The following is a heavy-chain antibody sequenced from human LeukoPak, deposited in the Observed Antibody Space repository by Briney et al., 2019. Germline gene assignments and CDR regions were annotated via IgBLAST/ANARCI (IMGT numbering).Heavy chain of an antibody. CDR1: GYSFTDYY. CDR3: ARVSYGNNATPFDY. CDR2: INPNSSYT. V-gene: IGHV1-2*06. J-gene: IGHJ4*02. D-gene: IGHD4-11*01. Sequence: ASVKVSCKASGYSFTDYYIHWVRQAPGQGLEWMGRINPNSSYTDYPQKFQGRVTMTRDTSTSAVYMELKRLRYDDTAVYYCARVSYGNNATPFDYWGQGTLVAVSS.